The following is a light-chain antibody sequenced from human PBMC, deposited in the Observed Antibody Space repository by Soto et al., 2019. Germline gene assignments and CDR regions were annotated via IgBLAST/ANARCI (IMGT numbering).Light chain of an antibody. CDR3: SSYTTSDIYV. Sequence: QSVLTQPASVSGSPGQSIAISCTGTSSDVGAYNYVSWYQQYPGKAPRLMIYDVSNRPSGVSDRFSGSKSGNTASLTISGLQAEDEADYYCSSYTTSDIYVFGAGTKLTVL. V-gene: IGLV2-14*01. CDR2: DVS. J-gene: IGLJ1*01. CDR1: SSDVGAYNY.